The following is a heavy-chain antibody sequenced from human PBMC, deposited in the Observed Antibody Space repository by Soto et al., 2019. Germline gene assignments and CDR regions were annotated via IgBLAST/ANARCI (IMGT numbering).Heavy chain of an antibody. V-gene: IGHV3-23*01. CDR3: AKVSGGDALMPTDY. CDR2: ISGSGGSP. Sequence: EVQLLESGGGLVQPGGSLRLSCAASGFTFSSYAMTWVRQAPGKGLEWVSTISGSGGSPYYADSVKGRFTISRDTSKNTLYLQMNSLRSEYTAVYYCAKVSGGDALMPTDYWGQGTLVTVSS. D-gene: IGHD4-17*01. J-gene: IGHJ4*02. CDR1: GFTFSSYA.